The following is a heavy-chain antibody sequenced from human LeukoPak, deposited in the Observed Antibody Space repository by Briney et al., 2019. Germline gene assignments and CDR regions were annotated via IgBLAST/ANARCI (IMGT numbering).Heavy chain of an antibody. Sequence: GGSLRLSCAASGCTFSSYAMSWVRQAPGKGLEWVSDISGSGGSTYYADSVKGRFTISRDNSKNTLYLQMNSLRAEDTAVYYCAKVTVAGNYYYYYGMDVWGKGTTVTVSS. CDR1: GCTFSSYA. D-gene: IGHD6-19*01. V-gene: IGHV3-23*01. CDR3: AKVTVAGNYYYYYGMDV. CDR2: ISGSGGST. J-gene: IGHJ6*04.